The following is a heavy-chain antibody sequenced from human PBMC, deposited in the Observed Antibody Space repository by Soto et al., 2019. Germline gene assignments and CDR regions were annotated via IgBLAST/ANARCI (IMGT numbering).Heavy chain of an antibody. Sequence: EVQLVESGGGLVRPGGSLRLSCAASGFTFSRYSMNWVRQAPGKGLEWVSSISSTTNYIYYADSMKGRFTVSRENAKNSVYLDMNSLSAEDTAVYYCARESEDLTSNFDYWGQGTLVTVSS. CDR2: ISSTTNYI. CDR1: GFTFSRYS. V-gene: IGHV3-21*01. J-gene: IGHJ4*02. CDR3: ARESEDLTSNFDY.